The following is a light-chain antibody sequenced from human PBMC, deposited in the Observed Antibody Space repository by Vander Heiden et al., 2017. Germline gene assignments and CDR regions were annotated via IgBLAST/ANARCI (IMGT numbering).Light chain of an antibody. CDR3: QQENSSPYT. Sequence: DPVSITCRASQSIISWLAWYQQKPGKAPKLLIYKASSLESGVPSRFSGSGSGTEFTLTISSLQPDDFATYYCQQENSSPYTFGQGTKMEIK. CDR2: KAS. V-gene: IGKV1-5*03. J-gene: IGKJ2*01. CDR1: QSIISW.